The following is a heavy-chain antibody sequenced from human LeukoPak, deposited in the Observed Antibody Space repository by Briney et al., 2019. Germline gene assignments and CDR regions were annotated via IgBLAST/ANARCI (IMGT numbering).Heavy chain of an antibody. CDR3: AKALGVVPAASFDY. V-gene: IGHV3-23*01. CDR1: GFTFSSYA. J-gene: IGHJ4*02. CDR2: ISGSGGST. D-gene: IGHD2-2*01. Sequence: GGSLRLSCAASGFTFSSYAMSWVRQAPGKGLEWVSAISGSGGSTYYADSVKGRFTISRDNSKNTLYLQMNSLRAEGTAVYYCAKALGVVPAASFDYWGQGTLVTVSS.